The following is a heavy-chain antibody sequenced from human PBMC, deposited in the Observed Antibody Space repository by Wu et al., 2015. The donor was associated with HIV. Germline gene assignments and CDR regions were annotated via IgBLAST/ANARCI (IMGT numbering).Heavy chain of an antibody. CDR2: INPPIDGG. J-gene: IGHJ4*02. V-gene: IGHV1-2*02. CDR3: ARARIAVAGGFDS. CDR1: GYTFTGYY. Sequence: QVQLVQSGAEVKKPGASVKVSCKASGYTFTGYYIHWVRQAPGQGLEWMGWINPPIDGGNYAPKFQGRVTMTRDTSINTAFLDLTRLTYDDTAVYFCARARIAVAGGFDSWGQGTLVTVSS. D-gene: IGHD6-19*01.